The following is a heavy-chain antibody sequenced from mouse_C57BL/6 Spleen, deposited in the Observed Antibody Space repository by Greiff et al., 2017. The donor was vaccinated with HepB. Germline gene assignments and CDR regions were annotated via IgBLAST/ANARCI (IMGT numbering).Heavy chain of an antibody. V-gene: IGHV5-9*01. CDR3: ARQEDYYGSLFAY. D-gene: IGHD1-1*01. J-gene: IGHJ3*01. CDR2: ISVGGGNT. Sequence: DVKLVESGGGLVKPGGSLKLSCAASGFPFSSYPFSWVPQTPEKRLEWFATISVGGGNTYYPNSLKGRLTISGDNAKNTLYLEMSSLRSEDTALYYGARQEDYYGSLFAYWGQGTLVTVSA. CDR1: GFPFSSYP.